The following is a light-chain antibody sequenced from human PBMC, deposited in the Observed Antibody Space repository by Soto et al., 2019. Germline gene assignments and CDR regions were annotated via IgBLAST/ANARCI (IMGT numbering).Light chain of an antibody. CDR1: SSDIGGYNY. V-gene: IGLV2-14*01. CDR3: NSYRSSNNLEGV. CDR2: EVN. Sequence: QSALTQPASMSGSPGQSITISCTGTSSDIGGYNYVSWYQQYPGKAPKLMIYEVNNRPLGVSNRFSGFKSGNTASLAISGLQAEDEATYYCNSYRSSNNLEGVFGGGTKVTVL. J-gene: IGLJ3*02.